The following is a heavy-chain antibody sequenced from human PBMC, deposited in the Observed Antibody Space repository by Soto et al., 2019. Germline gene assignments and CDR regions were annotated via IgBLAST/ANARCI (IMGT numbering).Heavy chain of an antibody. CDR3: ARDGEAYENFNWFDS. CDR1: GGTFSIYA. Sequence: ASVKVSCKASGGTFSIYAISWVRQAPRQGLEWMGGILPMFGTAKSAEKFQARLTITADESTSTAYMELTSLKSDDTAVYYCARDGEAYENFNWFDSWGQGTLVTVSS. J-gene: IGHJ5*01. V-gene: IGHV1-69*13. D-gene: IGHD2-21*01. CDR2: ILPMFGTA.